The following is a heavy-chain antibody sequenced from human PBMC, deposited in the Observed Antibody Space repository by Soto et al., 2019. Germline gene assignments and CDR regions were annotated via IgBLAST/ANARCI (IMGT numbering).Heavy chain of an antibody. D-gene: IGHD3-22*01. CDR3: ARGYYYDSSGYYSGYDWGDY. CDR2: INPSGGST. CDR1: GYTFTSYY. Sequence: QVQLVQSGAEVKKPGASVKVSCKASGYTFTSYYMHWVRQAPGQGLEWMGIINPSGGSTSYAQKCQGRVTMTRDTSTSTVYMELSSLRSEDTAVYYCARGYYYDSSGYYSGYDWGDYWGQGTLVTVSS. V-gene: IGHV1-46*01. J-gene: IGHJ4*02.